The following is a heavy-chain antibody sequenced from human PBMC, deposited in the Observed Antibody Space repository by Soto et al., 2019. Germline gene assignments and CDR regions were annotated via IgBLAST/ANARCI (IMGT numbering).Heavy chain of an antibody. J-gene: IGHJ6*02. CDR3: ARAFKQLVTGEIYYYGMDV. V-gene: IGHV4-59*01. CDR1: GGSISSYY. Sequence: PSETLSLTCTVSGGSISSYYWSWIRQPPGKGLEWIGYIYYSGSTNYNPSLKSRVTISVDTSKNQFSLKLSSVTAADTAVYYCARAFKQLVTGEIYYYGMDVWGQGTTVTVSS. CDR2: IYYSGST. D-gene: IGHD2-21*02.